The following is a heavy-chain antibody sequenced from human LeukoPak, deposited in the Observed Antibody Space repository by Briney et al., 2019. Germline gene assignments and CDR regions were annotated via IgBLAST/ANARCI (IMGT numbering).Heavy chain of an antibody. Sequence: GRSLRLSCAASGFTFSSYAMHWVRQAPGKGLEWVAVISYDGSNKYYADSVKGRFTISRDNSKNTLYLQLNSLRAEDTAVYYCARDSTYYYDSGSSGPHYFDNWGQGTLVTVSS. CDR3: ARDSTYYYDSGSSGPHYFDN. CDR1: GFTFSSYA. V-gene: IGHV3-30*01. J-gene: IGHJ4*02. CDR2: ISYDGSNK. D-gene: IGHD3-10*01.